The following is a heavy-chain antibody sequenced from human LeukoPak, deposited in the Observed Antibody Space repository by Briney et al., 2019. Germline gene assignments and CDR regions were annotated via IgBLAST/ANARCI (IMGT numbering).Heavy chain of an antibody. CDR3: ARDLYSSGWPFDY. D-gene: IGHD6-19*01. J-gene: IGHJ4*02. CDR2: ISYDGSNK. Sequence: GRSLRLSCAASGFTFSSYAMHWVRQAPGKGLEWVAVISYDGSNKYYADSVKGRFTISRDNSKNTLYLQMNSLRAEDTAVYYCARDLYSSGWPFDYWDQGTLVTVSS. CDR1: GFTFSSYA. V-gene: IGHV3-30*04.